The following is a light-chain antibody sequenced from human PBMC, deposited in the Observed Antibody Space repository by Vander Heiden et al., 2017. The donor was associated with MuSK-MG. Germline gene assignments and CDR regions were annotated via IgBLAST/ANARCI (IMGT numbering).Light chain of an antibody. Sequence: QSALTQPASVSGSPGQSITISCTGTSSDVGGYNYVSWYQQHPGKAPKLLLFDVNKRPSGVSPRFSGSKSGNTASLTISRLQAEDEADYFCSSHSSTTSLYVFGTGTKVAAL. CDR1: SSDVGGYNY. CDR2: DVN. V-gene: IGLV2-14*03. CDR3: SSHSSTTSLYV. J-gene: IGLJ1*01.